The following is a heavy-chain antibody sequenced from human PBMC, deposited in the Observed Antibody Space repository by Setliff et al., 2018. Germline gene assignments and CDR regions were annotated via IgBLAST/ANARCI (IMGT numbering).Heavy chain of an antibody. CDR3: ARVGLGPGGYYYYMDV. D-gene: IGHD6-19*01. Sequence: NPSETLSLTCAVYGGSFSGYYWSWIRQPPGKGLEWIGEINHSGSTNYNPSLKSRVTISVDTSKNQFSLKLSSVTAADTAVYYCARVGLGPGGYYYYMDVWGKGTTVTVSS. CDR2: INHSGST. CDR1: GGSFSGYY. V-gene: IGHV4-34*01. J-gene: IGHJ6*03.